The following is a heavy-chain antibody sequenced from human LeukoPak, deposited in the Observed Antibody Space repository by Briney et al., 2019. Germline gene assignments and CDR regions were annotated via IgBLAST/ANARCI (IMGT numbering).Heavy chain of an antibody. D-gene: IGHD6-25*01. CDR3: ARLVWFRIPRGNGSGPRDF. CDR1: GGSISDYF. V-gene: IGHV4-59*12. Sequence: SETLSLTCTVSGGSISDYFWSWVRQSPGKGLEWIGFMHHSGSANSNPSLRSRVTISMDTSKNQFSLKMTSVTAADTAVYYCARLVWFRIPRGNGSGPRDFWGQGTLVTVSS. CDR2: MHHSGSA. J-gene: IGHJ4*02.